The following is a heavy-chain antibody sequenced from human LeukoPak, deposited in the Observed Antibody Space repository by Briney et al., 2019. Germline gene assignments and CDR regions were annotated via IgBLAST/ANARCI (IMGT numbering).Heavy chain of an antibody. CDR1: GFTFSSYW. Sequence: PGGSLKLSCAASGFTFSSYWMHWVRQAPGQGLVWVSRINSDGSSTSYADSVKGRFTISRDNAKNTLYLQMNSLRAEDTAVYYCARAFAPFYVWGSYRPPDSFDYWGQGTLVTVSS. D-gene: IGHD3-16*02. CDR3: ARAFAPFYVWGSYRPPDSFDY. CDR2: INSDGSST. J-gene: IGHJ4*02. V-gene: IGHV3-74*01.